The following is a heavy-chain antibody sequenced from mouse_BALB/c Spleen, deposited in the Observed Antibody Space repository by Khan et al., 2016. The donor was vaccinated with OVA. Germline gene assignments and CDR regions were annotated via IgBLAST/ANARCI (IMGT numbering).Heavy chain of an antibody. J-gene: IGHJ3*01. CDR3: ARRGYEYGRGALFAY. CDR2: IWSAGST. D-gene: IGHD2-4*01. CDR1: DFSLDNYS. V-gene: IGHV2-2*02. Sequence: QVQLKQSGPGLVAPSQSLSITCTVSDFSLDNYSIHWIRQSPGKGLEWLGVIWSAGSTDYNAAFISRLTITKDNSRSQVFFQVNSLQPNDTAIYCCARRGYEYGRGALFAYWGQGTLVTVSA.